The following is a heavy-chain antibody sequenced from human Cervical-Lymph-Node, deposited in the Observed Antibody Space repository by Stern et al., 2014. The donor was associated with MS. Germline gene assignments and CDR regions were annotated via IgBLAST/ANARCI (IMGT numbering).Heavy chain of an antibody. D-gene: IGHD1-14*01. CDR3: ARDGRHRYTYALDV. J-gene: IGHJ6*02. CDR2: VIPVFGEA. V-gene: IGHV1-69*01. Sequence: VQLVQSGAEVKKPGSSVKVSCKASGGTFNVYAINWLRQAPGQGIEWMGGVIPVFGEANYAQNFQGRVTITAADSTRTQSMPLSSLTFNDTAVYYCARDGRHRYTYALDVWGQGTTVTVSS. CDR1: GGTFNVYA.